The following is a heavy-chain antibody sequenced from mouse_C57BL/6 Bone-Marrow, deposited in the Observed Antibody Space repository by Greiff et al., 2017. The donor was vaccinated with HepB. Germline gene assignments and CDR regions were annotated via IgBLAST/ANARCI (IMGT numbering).Heavy chain of an antibody. V-gene: IGHV2-9-1*01. CDR2: IWTGGGT. CDR1: GFSLTSYA. D-gene: IGHD1-1*01. Sequence: VKLVESGPGLVAPSQSLSITCTVSGFSLTSYAISWVRQPPGKGLEWLGVIWTGGGTNYNSALKSRLSISKDNSKSQVFLKMNSLQTDDTARYYCARKSITTVVAHWYFDVWGTGTTVTVSS. J-gene: IGHJ1*03. CDR3: ARKSITTVVAHWYFDV.